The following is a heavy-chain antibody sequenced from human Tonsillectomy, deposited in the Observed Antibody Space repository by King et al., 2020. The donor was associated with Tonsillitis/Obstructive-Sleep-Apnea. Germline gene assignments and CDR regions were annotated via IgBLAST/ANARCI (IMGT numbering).Heavy chain of an antibody. V-gene: IGHV4-59*01. Sequence: QLQESGPGLVKPSETLSLTCTVSGGSISSYYWSWIRQPPGKGLECIGYIYSTGSANYNPSLKSRVTISVDTSKNQFSLKLSSVTAADTAIYYCAREGAVMNAFDIGGQGTMVTGAS. D-gene: IGHD2-8*01. CDR2: IYSTGSA. CDR3: AREGAVMNAFDI. J-gene: IGHJ3*02. CDR1: GGSISSYY.